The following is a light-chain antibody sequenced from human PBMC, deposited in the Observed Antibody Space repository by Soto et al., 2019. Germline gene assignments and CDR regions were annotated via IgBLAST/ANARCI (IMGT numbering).Light chain of an antibody. CDR1: SSNIGSNN. CDR3: AAWDDSLNGAV. J-gene: IGLJ2*01. Sequence: QLVLTQPPSASGTPGQRVTISCSGSSSNIGSNNVNWYQQLPGTAPKVLIYSNNQRPSGVPDRFSGSKSGTSASLAISGLQSEDEADYYCAAWDDSLNGAVFGGGTKLTVL. V-gene: IGLV1-44*01. CDR2: SNN.